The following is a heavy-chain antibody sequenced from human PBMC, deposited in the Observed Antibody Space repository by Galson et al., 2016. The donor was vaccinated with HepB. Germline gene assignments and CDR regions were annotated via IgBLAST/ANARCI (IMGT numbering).Heavy chain of an antibody. Sequence: SLRLSCAASGFTVSRNYVSWVRLAPGRGLHWLATMSNDGNREYYAESVRGRFTISRDNANNVFFLQMESLRTDDTAVYYCARDNYDSMTGYYGAGMGVWGQGTTVTVAS. V-gene: IGHV3-30*03. D-gene: IGHD3-9*01. CDR2: MSNDGNRE. CDR1: GFTVSRNY. CDR3: ARDNYDSMTGYYGAGMGV. J-gene: IGHJ6*02.